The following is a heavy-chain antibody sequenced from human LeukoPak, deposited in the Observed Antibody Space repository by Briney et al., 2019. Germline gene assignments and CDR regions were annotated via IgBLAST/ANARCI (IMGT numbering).Heavy chain of an antibody. CDR1: GFTFSNYE. J-gene: IGHJ4*02. D-gene: IGHD2-15*01. Sequence: PGGSLRLTCAASGFTFSNYEMNWVRQAPGKGLEWVSYISSSGTTIYYAERRFTISRDNAKNSLYLLTNSLRAEDTAIYYCARGYCNGGSCYGGDDWGQVTLVTVSS. CDR3: ARGYCNGGSCYGGDD. V-gene: IGHV3-48*03. CDR2: ISSSGTTI.